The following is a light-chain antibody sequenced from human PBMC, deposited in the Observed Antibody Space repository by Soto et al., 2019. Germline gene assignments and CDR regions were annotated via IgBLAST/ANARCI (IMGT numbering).Light chain of an antibody. CDR2: MTN. Sequence: QSVLTQPPSASGTPGQTVTISCSGGWYNIGKNLGYWYQQFPGTAPKLLIYMTNQRPSGVPDRFSGSKSGSSASLAVSGLRSEDEAVDYCAAWDDSLRAWVFGGGTKLTGL. CDR3: AAWDDSLRAWV. V-gene: IGLV1-47*01. CDR1: WYNIGKNL. J-gene: IGLJ3*02.